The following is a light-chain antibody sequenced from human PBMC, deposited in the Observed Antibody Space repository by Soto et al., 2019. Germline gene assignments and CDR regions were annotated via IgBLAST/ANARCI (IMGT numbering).Light chain of an antibody. V-gene: IGKV3-20*01. CDR1: QTVGVR. CDR2: GAS. Sequence: EIVLTQSPATLSASPGERATLSCRASQTVGVRLAWYQHKPGQAPRLLIYGASNRATGIPDRFSGSGSGTDFTLTISRLEPEDFAVYYCQQYGSSGTFGQGTKGDIK. CDR3: QQYGSSGT. J-gene: IGKJ1*01.